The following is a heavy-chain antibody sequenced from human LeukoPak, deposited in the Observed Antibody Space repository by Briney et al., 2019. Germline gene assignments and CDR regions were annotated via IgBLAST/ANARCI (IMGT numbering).Heavy chain of an antibody. CDR3: ARDLDVRLRLAYGLDV. D-gene: IGHD5-12*01. Sequence: GGSLGLSCAASGFIFSSYAIHWVRQAPGKGLEWVAVISYDGLNKYYTDSVKGRFTISRDDSENTLYLQMNSLRPEDTAVYYCARDLDVRLRLAYGLDVWGQGTTVTVSS. J-gene: IGHJ6*02. V-gene: IGHV3-30*04. CDR1: GFIFSSYA. CDR2: ISYDGLNK.